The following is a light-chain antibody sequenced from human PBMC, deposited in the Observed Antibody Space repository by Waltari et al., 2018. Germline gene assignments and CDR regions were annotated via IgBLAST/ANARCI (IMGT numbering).Light chain of an antibody. CDR3: QQTYTTPRT. J-gene: IGKJ2*01. V-gene: IGKV1-39*01. CDR1: QNIRSY. CDR2: AAS. Sequence: DIQMTQSPSSLSASVGDRVAITCRPSQNIRSYLNWYQQKPGKAPKLLIYAASNLQSGGPSRFSGGGSGTDFTLTISSLQPEDFATYYCQQTYTTPRTFGQGTKLEIK.